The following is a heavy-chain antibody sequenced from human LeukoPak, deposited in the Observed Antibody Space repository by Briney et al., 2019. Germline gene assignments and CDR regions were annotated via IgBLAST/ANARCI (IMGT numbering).Heavy chain of an antibody. J-gene: IGHJ4*02. CDR3: ARDPHYGSGSYGYFDY. CDR2: IKQDGSEK. D-gene: IGHD3-10*01. Sequence: GGSLRLSCAASGFTFSSYWMSWVRQAPAKGLEWMANIKQDGSEKYYVDSVKGRFTISRDNAKNSLYLQMNSLRAEDTAVYYCARDPHYGSGSYGYFDYWGQGTLVTVSS. V-gene: IGHV3-7*01. CDR1: GFTFSSYW.